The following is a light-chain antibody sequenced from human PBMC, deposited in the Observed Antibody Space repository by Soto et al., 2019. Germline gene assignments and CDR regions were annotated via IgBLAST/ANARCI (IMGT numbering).Light chain of an antibody. CDR3: QQYNNWCT. CDR2: GAS. CDR1: QSVSSK. V-gene: IGKV3-15*01. Sequence: EIVMTQSPATLSVSPGERATLSCRASQSVSSKLAWYQKKPGQAPRLLIYGASTRATGIPARFSGSGSGTEFPLTISSQQSEDFAFYYCQQYNNWCTFGQGTRVEIK. J-gene: IGKJ1*01.